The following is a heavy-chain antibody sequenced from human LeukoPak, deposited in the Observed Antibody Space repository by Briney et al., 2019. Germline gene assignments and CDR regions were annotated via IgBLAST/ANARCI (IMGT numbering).Heavy chain of an antibody. Sequence: GGSLRLSCAASGFTFSSYAMSWVRQAPGKGLEWVSAISGSGGSTYYADAVKGRFTISRDNSKNTLYLQMNSLRAEDMAVYYCAKGNWNDDFDYWGQGTLVTVSS. V-gene: IGHV3-23*01. D-gene: IGHD1-1*01. CDR3: AKGNWNDDFDY. J-gene: IGHJ4*02. CDR2: ISGSGGST. CDR1: GFTFSSYA.